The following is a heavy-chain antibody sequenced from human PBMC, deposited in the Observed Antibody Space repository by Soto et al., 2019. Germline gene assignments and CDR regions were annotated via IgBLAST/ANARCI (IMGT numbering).Heavy chain of an antibody. D-gene: IGHD1-26*01. Sequence: PGESLKISCKGSGYSFTSYWIGWVRQMPGKGLEWMGIIYPGDSDTRYSPSFQGQVTISADKSISTAYLQWSSLKASDTAVYYCARLSGSGSYYEDWFDPWGQGTLVTVSS. CDR2: IYPGDSDT. J-gene: IGHJ5*02. V-gene: IGHV5-51*01. CDR3: ARLSGSGSYYEDWFDP. CDR1: GYSFTSYW.